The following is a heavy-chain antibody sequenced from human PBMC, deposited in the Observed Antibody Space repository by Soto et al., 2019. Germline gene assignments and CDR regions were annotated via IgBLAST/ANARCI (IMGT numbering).Heavy chain of an antibody. CDR1: GGSISSYY. Sequence: KASETLSLTCTVSGGSISSYYWSWIRQPAGKGLEWIGRIYTSGSTNYNPSLKSRVTMSVDTSKNQFSLKLSSVTAADTAVYYCARDGGAGATSYYGMDVWGQGTTVTVSS. CDR2: IYTSGST. D-gene: IGHD1-26*01. J-gene: IGHJ6*02. CDR3: ARDGGAGATSYYGMDV. V-gene: IGHV4-4*07.